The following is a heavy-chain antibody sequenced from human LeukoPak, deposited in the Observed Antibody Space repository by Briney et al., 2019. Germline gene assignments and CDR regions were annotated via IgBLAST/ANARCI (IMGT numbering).Heavy chain of an antibody. CDR1: GGSISSGSYY. CDR3: ARERGYSYEPYYYYYMDV. D-gene: IGHD5-18*01. CDR2: IYTSRST. V-gene: IGHV4-61*02. J-gene: IGHJ6*03. Sequence: PSETLSLTCTVSGGSISSGSYYWSWIRQPAGKGLEWIGRIYTSRSTNYNPSLKSRVTISVDTSKNQFSLKLSSVTAADTAVYYCARERGYSYEPYYYYYMDVWGKGTTVTVSS.